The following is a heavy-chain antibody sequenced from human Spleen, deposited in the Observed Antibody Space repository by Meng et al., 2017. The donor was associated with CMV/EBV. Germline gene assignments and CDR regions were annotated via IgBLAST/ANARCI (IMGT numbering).Heavy chain of an antibody. Sequence: AASGFSFDDYTLHLVRQAPGEGLEWVSLITWDGSSTYYADSVKGRFTISRDNSKNSLYLQMSSLRTEDTALYYCATSLAAAGHPFDYWGQGTLVTVSS. CDR1: GFSFDDYT. CDR2: ITWDGSST. V-gene: IGHV3-43*01. J-gene: IGHJ4*02. D-gene: IGHD6-13*01. CDR3: ATSLAAAGHPFDY.